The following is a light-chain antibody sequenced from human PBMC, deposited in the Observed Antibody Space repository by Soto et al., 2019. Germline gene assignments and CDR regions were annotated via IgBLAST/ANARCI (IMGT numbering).Light chain of an antibody. J-gene: IGKJ5*01. CDR1: QSISNY. CDR3: QQSYSTPPIT. V-gene: IGKV1-39*01. Sequence: IQMTPSPFSLSASVGDRVTITCRASQSISNYLNWYQQKRGKCPKLLIYASSLQSGVPSRFSGSGSGTDFTLTISSLQPEDFATYYCQQSYSTPPITFGQGTRLEIK. CDR2: AS.